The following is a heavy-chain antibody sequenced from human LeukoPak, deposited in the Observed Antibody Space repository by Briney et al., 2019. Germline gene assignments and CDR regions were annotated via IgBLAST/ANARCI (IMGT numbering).Heavy chain of an antibody. CDR2: IYYSGST. CDR3: ARTEGPAAGYFDY. CDR1: GGSISSYY. Sequence: PSETLSLTCTVSGGSISSYYWSWIRQPPWKGLEWIGYIYYSGSTNYNPSLKSRVTISVDTSKNQLSLKLSSVTAADTAVYYCARTEGPAAGYFDYWGQGTLVTVSS. D-gene: IGHD6-13*01. V-gene: IGHV4-59*01. J-gene: IGHJ4*02.